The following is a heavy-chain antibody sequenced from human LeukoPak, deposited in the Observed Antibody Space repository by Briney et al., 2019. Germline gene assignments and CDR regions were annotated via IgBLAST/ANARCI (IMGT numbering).Heavy chain of an antibody. CDR3: AKTYLVVPAAIHFDY. V-gene: IGHV3-23*01. CDR1: GFTFSSYA. CDR2: ISGSGGST. Sequence: GGSLRLSCAASGFTFSSYAMSWVRQAPGKGLEWVSAISGSGGSTYYADSVKGRFTISRDNSKNTLYLQMNSLRAEDTAVYYCAKTYLVVPAAIHFDYWGQGTLVTVSS. J-gene: IGHJ4*02. D-gene: IGHD2-2*02.